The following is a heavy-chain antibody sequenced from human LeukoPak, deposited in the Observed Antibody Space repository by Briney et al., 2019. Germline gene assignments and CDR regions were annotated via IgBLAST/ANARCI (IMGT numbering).Heavy chain of an antibody. CDR2: INHSGST. CDR1: GGSLSGYY. CDR3: ARGLIPFYDSSGYYDY. Sequence: SETLSLTCLVYGGSLSGYYLSWLRQPPARGREWVGEINHSGSTNYNPSHNRRVTISVDTSKNQFSLKLSSVTAADTAVYYCARGLIPFYDSSGYYDYWGQGTLVTVSS. J-gene: IGHJ4*02. D-gene: IGHD3-22*01. V-gene: IGHV4-34*01.